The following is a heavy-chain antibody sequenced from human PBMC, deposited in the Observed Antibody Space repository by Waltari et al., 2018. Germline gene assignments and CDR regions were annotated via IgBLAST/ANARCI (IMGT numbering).Heavy chain of an antibody. CDR3: ARDLGRGLFLDS. D-gene: IGHD2-15*01. J-gene: IGHJ4*02. CDR2: VHRSGRT. CDR1: ADSLGGNSW. Sequence: QLQLQQSGPGLVKPSGTLSLTCVVSADSLGGNSWWSLVRQSPDKGLEWIGQVHRSGRTNYNPSFASRAIVSLDTSMNEFSLRILSATAADTAIYYCARDLGRGLFLDSWGQGTLVTVSP. V-gene: IGHV4-4*02.